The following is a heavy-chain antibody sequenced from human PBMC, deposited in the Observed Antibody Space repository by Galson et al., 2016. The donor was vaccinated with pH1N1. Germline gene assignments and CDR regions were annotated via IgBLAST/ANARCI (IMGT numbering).Heavy chain of an antibody. V-gene: IGHV5-51*03. CDR1: GYSFTDYW. J-gene: IGHJ4*02. CDR3: PRLRGSDFDS. D-gene: IGHD3-16*01. CDR2: IFPGDSDT. Sequence: QSGAEVKKPGESLKISCKASGYSFTDYWIGWVRQMTGKGLGWMGIIFPGDSDTRYSPSFQGQVTISADKSINTAYLQWSSLKASDTAIYYGPRLRGSDFDSWGQVTLVTGST.